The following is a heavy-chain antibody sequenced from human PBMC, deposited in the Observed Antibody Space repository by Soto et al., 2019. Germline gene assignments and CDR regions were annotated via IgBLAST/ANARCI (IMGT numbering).Heavy chain of an antibody. Sequence: HPGGSLRLSCAASGFTFSSYGMHWVRQAPGKGLEWVAVISYDGSNKYYADSVKGRFTISRDNSKNTLYLQMNSLRAEDTAVYYCAKSHSSYDFWSGERDYWGQGTLVTVSS. CDR2: ISYDGSNK. D-gene: IGHD3-3*01. J-gene: IGHJ4*02. CDR3: AKSHSSYDFWSGERDY. V-gene: IGHV3-30*18. CDR1: GFTFSSYG.